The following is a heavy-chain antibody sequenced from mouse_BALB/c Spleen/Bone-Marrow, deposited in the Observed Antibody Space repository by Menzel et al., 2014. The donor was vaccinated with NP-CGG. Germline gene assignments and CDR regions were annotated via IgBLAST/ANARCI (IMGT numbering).Heavy chain of an antibody. CDR1: GYALSSSW. Sequence: QVQLQQSGPELVKPGASVKISCKASGYALSSSWMNWVKQRPGQGLEWIGRIYPGDGDTNYNGKFKGKATLTADKSSSTAYMQLSSLTSVDSAVYFCARHAYGNSYWYFDVWVAGTIVTVSS. J-gene: IGHJ1*01. CDR2: IYPGDGDT. V-gene: IGHV1-82*01. CDR3: ARHAYGNSYWYFDV. D-gene: IGHD2-1*01.